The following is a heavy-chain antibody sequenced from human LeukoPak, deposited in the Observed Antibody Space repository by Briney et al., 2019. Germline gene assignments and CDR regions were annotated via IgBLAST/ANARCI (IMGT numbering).Heavy chain of an antibody. CDR1: GGSISSYY. V-gene: IGHV4-59*08. CDR2: IYYSGST. D-gene: IGHD3-22*01. J-gene: IGHJ1*01. CDR3: ARGVSYYDSSGYYNEYFQH. Sequence: PSEPLSLTCTVSGGSISSYYWSWIRQPPGKGLEWIGYIYYSGSTNYNPSLKSRVTISVDTSKNQFSLKLSSVTAADTAVYYCARGVSYYDSSGYYNEYFQHWGQGTLVTVSS.